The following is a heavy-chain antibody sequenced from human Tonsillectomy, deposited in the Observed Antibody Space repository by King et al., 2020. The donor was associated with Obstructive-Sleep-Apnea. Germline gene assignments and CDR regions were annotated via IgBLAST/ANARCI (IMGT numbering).Heavy chain of an antibody. CDR1: GGSISSGDYY. CDR3: ARVRLVTQYYYDSSGYPGYFDY. J-gene: IGHJ4*02. CDR2: IYYSGRT. V-gene: IGHV4-30-4*01. Sequence: QLQESGPGLVKPSQTLSLTCTVSGGSISSGDYYWSWIRQPPGKGLEWIGYIYYSGRTYYNPSLKSRVTISVDTSKNQFSLKLSSVTAADTAVYYCARVRLVTQYYYDSSGYPGYFDYWGQGTLVTVSS. D-gene: IGHD3-22*01.